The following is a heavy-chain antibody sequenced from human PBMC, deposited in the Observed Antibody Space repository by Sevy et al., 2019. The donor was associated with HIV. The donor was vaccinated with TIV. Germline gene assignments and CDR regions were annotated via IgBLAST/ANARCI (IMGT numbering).Heavy chain of an antibody. CDR1: GDSISGYY. D-gene: IGHD6-19*01. V-gene: IGHV4-59*08. Sequence: SETLSLTCSVSGDSISGYYWSWIRQPPGKGLEWIGYFYYSGRTNYSPSLKSRATISVDTSKNQFSLKVSSVTAADTAVFYCARLSWYSSGWFWFDPWGHGTLVTVSS. CDR3: ARLSWYSSGWFWFDP. CDR2: FYYSGRT. J-gene: IGHJ5*02.